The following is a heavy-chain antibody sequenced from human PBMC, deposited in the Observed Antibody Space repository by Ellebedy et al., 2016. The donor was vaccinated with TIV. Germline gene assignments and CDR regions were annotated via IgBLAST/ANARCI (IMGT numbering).Heavy chain of an antibody. V-gene: IGHV3-33*08. CDR1: GFTLSRYE. J-gene: IGHJ4*01. CDR2: IWFDGTNK. CDR3: ASYSRSNWYRVVDY. Sequence: PGGSLRLSCVASGFTLSRYEMIWNRQAPGKGLEWVAVIWFDGTNKYYAYSVKVRFPISRDNSKNTLYRKMNSLRAQDTAVYYCASYSRSNWYRVVDYWGQGTLVTVSS. D-gene: IGHD6-13*01.